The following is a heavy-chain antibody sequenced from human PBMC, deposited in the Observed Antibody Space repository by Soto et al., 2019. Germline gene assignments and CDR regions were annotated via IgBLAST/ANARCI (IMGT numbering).Heavy chain of an antibody. J-gene: IGHJ5*02. CDR1: GGSISSSSYY. CDR3: ARHISERRYNWFDP. D-gene: IGHD3-10*01. CDR2: IYYSGST. Sequence: PSETLSLTCTVSGGSISSSSYYWGWIRQPPGKGLEWIGSIYYSGSTYYNPSLKSRVTISVDTSKNQFSLKLSSVTAADTAVYYCARHISERRYNWFDPWGQGTLVTVSS. V-gene: IGHV4-39*01.